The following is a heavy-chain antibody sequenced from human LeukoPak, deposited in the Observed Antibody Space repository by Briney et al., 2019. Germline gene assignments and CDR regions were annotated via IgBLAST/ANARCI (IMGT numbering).Heavy chain of an antibody. CDR3: AKGQTVATIDAFDI. CDR2: ISYDGSNK. CDR1: GFTFSNYA. J-gene: IGHJ3*02. V-gene: IGHV3-30*18. D-gene: IGHD5-12*01. Sequence: PGRSLRLSCVVSGFTFSNYAMHWVRQAPGKGLEWVAVISYDGSNKCSGDSVKGRFTISRDNSNNTLYLQMNSLRAEDAAVYYCAKGQTVATIDAFDIWGQGTMVTVSS.